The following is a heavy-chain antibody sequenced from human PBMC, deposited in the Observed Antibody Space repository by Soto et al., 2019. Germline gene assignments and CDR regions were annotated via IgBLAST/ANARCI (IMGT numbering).Heavy chain of an antibody. Sequence: EVQLVESGGGLVQHGGSLRLSCAASGFSLSNYWMTWVRRAPGKRPEWVANIKQDGSATYYMDSVRGRFTISRDNANNSLFLQMNSLRAEDTALYYCSRLTTALDYWGQGALVTVSS. V-gene: IGHV3-7*03. CDR3: SRLTTALDY. CDR2: IKQDGSAT. J-gene: IGHJ4*02. D-gene: IGHD4-17*01. CDR1: GFSLSNYW.